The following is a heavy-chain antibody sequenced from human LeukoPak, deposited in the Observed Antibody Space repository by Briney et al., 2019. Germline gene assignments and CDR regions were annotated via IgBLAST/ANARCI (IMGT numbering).Heavy chain of an antibody. D-gene: IGHD3-10*01. CDR2: ISWNSGSI. CDR1: GFTFHDFA. J-gene: IGHJ4*02. Sequence: GGSLRLSCAASGFTFHDFAIHWVRQAPGKGLEWVSGISWNSGSISYADSVKGRFTISRDNAKNSLFLQMTSLRAEDTALYYCAKELYSTTYGFPFDYWGQGTLVTVSS. CDR3: AKELYSTTYGFPFDY. V-gene: IGHV3-9*01.